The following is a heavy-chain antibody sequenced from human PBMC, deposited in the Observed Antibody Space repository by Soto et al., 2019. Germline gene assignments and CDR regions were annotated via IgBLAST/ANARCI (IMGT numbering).Heavy chain of an antibody. CDR3: ARVDMVYYYYGMDV. J-gene: IGHJ6*02. CDR2: IYYSGST. CDR1: GGSISSGDYY. D-gene: IGHD5-12*01. Sequence: PSETLSLTCTVSGGSISSGDYYWSWIRQPPGKGLEWIGYIYYSGSTYYNPSLKSRVTISVDTSKNQFSLKLSSVTAADTTVYYCARVDMVYYYYGMDVWAQGTTVTLS. V-gene: IGHV4-30-4*01.